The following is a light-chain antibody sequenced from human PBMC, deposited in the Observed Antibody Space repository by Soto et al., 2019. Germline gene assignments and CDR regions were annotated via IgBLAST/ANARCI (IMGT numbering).Light chain of an antibody. J-gene: IGLJ3*02. Sequence: QSFLRQPASVSGSPVQSITISCTGTSSDICTDKYFSWFQHHPGKAPKLIIFAVSNRPSGISDRFSGFKSANTAYLTISGVKPEDEADHHCGSYTSXKTVVFGAGTKVT. CDR2: AVS. CDR3: GSYTSXKTVV. CDR1: SSDICTDKY. V-gene: IGLV2-14*01.